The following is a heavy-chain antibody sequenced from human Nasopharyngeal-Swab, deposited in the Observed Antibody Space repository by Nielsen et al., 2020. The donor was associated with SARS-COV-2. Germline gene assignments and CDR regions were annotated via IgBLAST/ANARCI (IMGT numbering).Heavy chain of an antibody. CDR1: GFTFSSYA. V-gene: IGHV3-30*04. CDR3: ARSAGGGYYYGMDV. J-gene: IGHJ6*02. Sequence: LKISCAASGFTFSSYAMHWVRQAPGKGLEWVAVISYDGSNKYYADSVKGRFTISRDNSKNTLYLQMNSLRAEDTAVYYCARSAGGGYYYGMDVWGQGTTVTVSS. CDR2: ISYDGSNK. D-gene: IGHD3-16*01.